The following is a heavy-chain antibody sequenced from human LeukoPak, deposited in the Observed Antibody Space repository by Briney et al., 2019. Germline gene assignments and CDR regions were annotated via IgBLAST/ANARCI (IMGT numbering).Heavy chain of an antibody. Sequence: ASVKVSCKVSGYTLTELSMHWVRQAPGKGLEWMGGFDPEDGETIYAQKFQGRVTMTEDTSTDTAYMELSSLRSEDTAVYCCARNPYSSSWYYYYMDVWGKGTTVTVSS. J-gene: IGHJ6*03. CDR2: FDPEDGET. CDR3: ARNPYSSSWYYYYMDV. D-gene: IGHD6-13*01. V-gene: IGHV1-24*01. CDR1: GYTLTELS.